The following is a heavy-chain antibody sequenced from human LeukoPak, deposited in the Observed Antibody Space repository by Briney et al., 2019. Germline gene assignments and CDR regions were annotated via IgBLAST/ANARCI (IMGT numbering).Heavy chain of an antibody. V-gene: IGHV4-59*01. CDR2: IHNSGST. CDR1: GASIRNYY. CDR3: ARLTERPTYFDDTSAYYYYFDY. J-gene: IGHJ4*02. D-gene: IGHD3-22*01. Sequence: SETLSLTCAVSGASIRNYYWNWIRQPPGKGLEWMGYIHNSGSTNYNPSLKSRVTMSLDMSKMQISLKLKSVTAADTAVYYCARLTERPTYFDDTSAYYYYFDYWGRGTLVTVSS.